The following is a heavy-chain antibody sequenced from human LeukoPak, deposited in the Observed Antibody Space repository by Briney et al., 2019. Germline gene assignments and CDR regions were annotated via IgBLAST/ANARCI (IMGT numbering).Heavy chain of an antibody. CDR1: GFILNTYE. Sequence: GGPLRLSCAASGFILNTYEMNCVRQAPGKRLEWVSYLSGTGTTIYYADSVKGRFTISRDNARHSLSLLMNSLRAEDTAIYYCVSTYGGLLDHWGQGTLVTVSS. D-gene: IGHD4/OR15-4a*01. CDR2: LSGTGTTI. V-gene: IGHV3-48*03. J-gene: IGHJ4*02. CDR3: VSTYGGLLDH.